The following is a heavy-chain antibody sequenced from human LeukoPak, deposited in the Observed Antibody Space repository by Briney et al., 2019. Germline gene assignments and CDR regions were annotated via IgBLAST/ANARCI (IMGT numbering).Heavy chain of an antibody. Sequence: SETLSLTCTVAGGSISSSSYYWGWIRQPPGKGLEWIGSIYYSGSTYYNPSLKSRVTISVGTSKNQFSLKLSSVTAADTAVYYCARAKVVPGTGMDVWGQGTTVTVSS. V-gene: IGHV4-39*07. CDR3: ARAKVVPGTGMDV. J-gene: IGHJ6*02. D-gene: IGHD2-21*01. CDR2: IYYSGST. CDR1: GGSISSSSYY.